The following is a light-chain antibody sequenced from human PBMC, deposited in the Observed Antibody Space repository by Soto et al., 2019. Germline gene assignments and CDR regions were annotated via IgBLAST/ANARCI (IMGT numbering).Light chain of an antibody. J-gene: IGLJ2*01. CDR3: SSYSSSITLA. CDR2: DVS. Sequence: QSALTQPASVSGSPGQSITISCTGTSSDVGSYNYVSWYQHHPGKAPKLMIYDVSNRPSGVSNRFSGSKSGSTASLTISGLQAEDEADYYCSSYSSSITLAFGGGTKVTVL. CDR1: SSDVGSYNY. V-gene: IGLV2-14*03.